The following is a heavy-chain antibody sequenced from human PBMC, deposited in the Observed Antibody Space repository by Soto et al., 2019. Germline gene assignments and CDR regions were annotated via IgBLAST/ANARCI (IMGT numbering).Heavy chain of an antibody. D-gene: IGHD1-1*01. Sequence: ASVKVSCKASGYTFSDYHIHWVRQAPGQGLEWMGWINPNSGGTKYAPKFQGGVTMTRDTSITTAYMELSRLRSGDTAVYYCAKEPATAKPEGVDFWGQGTLVTVSS. CDR2: INPNSGGT. CDR3: AKEPATAKPEGVDF. J-gene: IGHJ4*02. V-gene: IGHV1-2*02. CDR1: GYTFSDYH.